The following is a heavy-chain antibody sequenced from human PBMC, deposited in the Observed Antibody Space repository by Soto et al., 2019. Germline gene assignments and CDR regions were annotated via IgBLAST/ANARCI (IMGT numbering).Heavy chain of an antibody. CDR2: IRSDGSDT. V-gene: IGHV3-74*01. Sequence: EVHLVESGGGLVQPGGSLRLSCEVSGFTFSSFWMHWVRQAPGKGLVWVSRIRSDGSDTNYADSVNGRFTISRGNTTHTWILQINGLRYEDPRVYSCTRASAMSGSRSGNWCQRPLVIVSS. D-gene: IGHD3-10*01. CDR1: GFTFSSFW. CDR3: TRASAMSGSRSGN. J-gene: IGHJ4*02.